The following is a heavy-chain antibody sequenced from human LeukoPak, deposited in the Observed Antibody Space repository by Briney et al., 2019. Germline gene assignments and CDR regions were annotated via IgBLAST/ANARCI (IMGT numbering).Heavy chain of an antibody. V-gene: IGHV3-30*18. CDR3: AKALLYGVLTGLIDY. J-gene: IGHJ4*02. Sequence: RGSLRLSCAASGFTFSSYGMHWVRQAPGKGLEWVAVISYHGTNEYYADSVKGRFTISRDNSKNTLYLQMNSLRAEDTAVYYCAKALLYGVLTGLIDYWGQGTLVTVSS. CDR2: ISYHGTNE. CDR1: GFTFSSYG. D-gene: IGHD4/OR15-4a*01.